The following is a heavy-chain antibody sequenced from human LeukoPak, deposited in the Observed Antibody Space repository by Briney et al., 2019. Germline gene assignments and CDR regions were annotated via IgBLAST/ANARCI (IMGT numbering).Heavy chain of an antibody. CDR3: ARDPPPAFRCSGGSCLGA. Sequence: PSETLSLTCTVSGGSISSSSYYWGWIRQPPGKGLEWIGSIYYSGSTYYNPSLKSRVTISVDTSKNQFSLKLSSVTAADTAVYYCARDPPPAFRCSGGSCLGAWGQGTLVTVSS. J-gene: IGHJ5*02. V-gene: IGHV4-39*07. D-gene: IGHD2-15*01. CDR2: IYYSGST. CDR1: GGSISSSSYY.